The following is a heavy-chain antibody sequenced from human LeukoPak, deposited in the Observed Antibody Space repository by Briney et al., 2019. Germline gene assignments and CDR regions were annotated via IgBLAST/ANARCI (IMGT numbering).Heavy chain of an antibody. CDR2: INHSGST. V-gene: IGHV4-34*01. CDR1: GGSFSGYY. Sequence: PSETLSLTCAVYGGSFSGYYWSWIRQPPGKGLEWIGEINHSGSTNYNPSLKSRVTISVDTSKNQFSLKLSSVTAADTAVYYCARRARLANCGGSCYRTHNWFDPWGQGTLVTVSS. D-gene: IGHD2-15*01. J-gene: IGHJ5*02. CDR3: ARRARLANCGGSCYRTHNWFDP.